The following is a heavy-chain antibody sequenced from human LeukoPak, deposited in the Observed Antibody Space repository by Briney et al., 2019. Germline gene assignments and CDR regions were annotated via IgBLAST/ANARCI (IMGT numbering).Heavy chain of an antibody. J-gene: IGHJ4*02. V-gene: IGHV4-39*01. Sequence: SETLSLTCTVSGGSISSSSYYRGWIRQPPGKGLEWIGSIYYTGSTYYNPSLKSRVTISVDTSKNQFSLKLSSVTAADTAVYYCATRDGGNPRIDYWGQGTLVTVPS. CDR2: IYYTGST. CDR3: ATRDGGNPRIDY. D-gene: IGHD4-23*01. CDR1: GGSISSSSYY.